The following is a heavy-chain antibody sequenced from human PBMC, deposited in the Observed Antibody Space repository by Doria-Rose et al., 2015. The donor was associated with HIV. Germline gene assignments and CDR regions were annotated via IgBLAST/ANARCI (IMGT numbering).Heavy chain of an antibody. V-gene: IGHV4-31*03. J-gene: IGHJ4*02. CDR2: TYYTGTG. Sequence: QVQLQESGPGLVKPSETLSLTCSVSGASVSSRGYYWNWIRQVPGKGLESLGYTYYTGTGDYSPSLKSRLNMAVDTSKNQFSLKLSFVTVADTAVYYCARMGSYRELDYWGQGALVIVSA. CDR1: GASVSSRGYY. CDR3: ARMGSYRELDY. D-gene: IGHD3-3*01.